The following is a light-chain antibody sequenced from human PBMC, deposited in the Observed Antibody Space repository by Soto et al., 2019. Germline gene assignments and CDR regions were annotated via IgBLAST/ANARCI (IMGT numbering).Light chain of an antibody. V-gene: IGKV1-5*03. CDR2: KAS. J-gene: IGKJ1*01. CDR3: QQYNSYST. Sequence: DIPMTQSPSTLSASVGDRVTITCRASQSISSWLAWYQQKPGKAPKLLIYKASSLESGGPSRFSGSGSGTEFTLTISSLQPDDFATYYCQQYNSYSTFGQGTKVEIK. CDR1: QSISSW.